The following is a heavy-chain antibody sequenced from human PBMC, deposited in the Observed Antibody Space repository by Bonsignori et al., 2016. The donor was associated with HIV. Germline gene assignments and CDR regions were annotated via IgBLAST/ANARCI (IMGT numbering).Heavy chain of an antibody. J-gene: IGHJ2*01. CDR1: GGSINNYY. D-gene: IGHD1-26*01. CDR2: IYPSGST. V-gene: IGHV4-4*07. CDR3: VRRGSSNFDL. Sequence: GSLRLSCTVSGGSINNYYWSWIRLPAGKGLEWIGRIYPSGSTNYNPSLNSRVTMSVDTSKNQFSLNLSSVTAADTAVYYCVRRGSSNFDLWGRGTLVTVSS.